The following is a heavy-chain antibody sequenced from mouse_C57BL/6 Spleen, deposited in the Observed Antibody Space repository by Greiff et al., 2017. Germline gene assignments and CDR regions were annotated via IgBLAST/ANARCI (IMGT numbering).Heavy chain of an antibody. J-gene: IGHJ2*01. CDR2: IDPSDSYS. Sequence: QVQLQQPGAELVKPGASVKLSCKASGYTFTSYWMQWVKQRPGQGLEWIGEIDPSDSYSNYNQKFNGKATLTVDTSASTAYMQLSSLTSEDSAVYYCARSFGGYYFDYGGQGTTLTVPS. CDR1: GYTFTSYW. D-gene: IGHD1-1*02. V-gene: IGHV1-50*01. CDR3: ARSFGGYYFDY.